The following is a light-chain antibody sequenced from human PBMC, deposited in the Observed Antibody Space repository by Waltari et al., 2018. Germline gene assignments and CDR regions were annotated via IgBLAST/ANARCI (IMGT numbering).Light chain of an antibody. CDR2: KDT. CDR3: QSADTNFADHVV. Sequence: SYDLTQPPSVSVYPGQTARITCSGDALPSLYAYWYQQKPGQAPMLLIYKDTERPSGIPERFSGSTSGTTVTLTVSGVQAEDEADYYCQSADTNFADHVVFGGGTQLIVL. J-gene: IGLJ2*01. CDR1: ALPSLY. V-gene: IGLV3-25*03.